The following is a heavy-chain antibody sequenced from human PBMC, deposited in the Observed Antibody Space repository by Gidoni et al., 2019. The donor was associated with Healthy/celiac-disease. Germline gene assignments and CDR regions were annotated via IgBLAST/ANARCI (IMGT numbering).Heavy chain of an antibody. CDR3: TSHEIAGDY. CDR2: IRSKANSYAT. D-gene: IGHD2-21*01. CDR1: GFTFSGSA. Sequence: EVQLVESGGGLVQHGGSLKLSCAASGFTFSGSAMPWVRQASGKGLEWVGRIRSKANSYATAYAASVKGRFTISRDDSKNTAYLQMNSLKTEDTAVYYCTSHEIAGDYWGQGTLVTVSS. V-gene: IGHV3-73*01. J-gene: IGHJ4*02.